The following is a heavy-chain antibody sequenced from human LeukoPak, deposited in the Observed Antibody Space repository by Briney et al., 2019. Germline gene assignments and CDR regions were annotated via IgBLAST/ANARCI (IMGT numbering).Heavy chain of an antibody. Sequence: GGSLRLSCAASGFTLSSYAMSWVRQAPGKGLEWVSAISVSGNTYHADSVKGRFTISRDNSKNTLYLQMNSLRAEDTAVYYCAKWHYDSSGYYYLYWGQGTLVTVSS. V-gene: IGHV3-23*01. CDR1: GFTLSSYA. J-gene: IGHJ4*02. CDR2: ISVSGNT. CDR3: AKWHYDSSGYYYLY. D-gene: IGHD3-22*01.